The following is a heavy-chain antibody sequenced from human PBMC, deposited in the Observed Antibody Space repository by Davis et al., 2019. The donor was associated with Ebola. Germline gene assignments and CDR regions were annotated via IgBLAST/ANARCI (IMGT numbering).Heavy chain of an antibody. CDR3: ARHARYYGSGSQVYYYYGMDV. J-gene: IGHJ6*02. D-gene: IGHD3-10*01. CDR2: IYPGDSDT. Sequence: PGGSLRLSCKASGGSFTSNWVGWVRQMPGKGLEWMGIIYPGDSDTRYSPSFQGQVTISADKSISTAYLQWSSLKASDTAMYYCARHARYYGSGSQVYYYYGMDVWGQGTTVTVSS. V-gene: IGHV5-51*01. CDR1: GGSFTSNW.